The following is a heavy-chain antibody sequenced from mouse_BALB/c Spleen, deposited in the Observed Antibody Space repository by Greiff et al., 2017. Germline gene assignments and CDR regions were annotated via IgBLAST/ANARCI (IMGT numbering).Heavy chain of an antibody. CDR3: TREGLRRSWFAY. D-gene: IGHD2-2*01. J-gene: IGHJ3*01. CDR1: GYTFTSYY. CDR2: INPSNGGT. V-gene: IGHV1S81*02. Sequence: VQLVESGAELVKPGASVKLSCKASGYTFTSYYMYWVKQRPGQGLEWIGEINPSNGGTNFNEKFKSKATLTVDKSSSTAYMQLSSLTSEDSAVYYCTREGLRRSWFAYWGQGTLVTVSA.